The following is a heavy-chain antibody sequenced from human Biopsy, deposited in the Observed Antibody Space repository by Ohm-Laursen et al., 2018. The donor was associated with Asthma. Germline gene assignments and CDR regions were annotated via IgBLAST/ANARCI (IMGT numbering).Heavy chain of an antibody. Sequence: SRRLSCAASGFTFSDYYMSWIRQAPGKGLEWISYINGKSNSIEYADSVKGRFTISRDNAKNSLYLQMNSLRAEDTAVYYCARDSYSSGLYDDFESWGQGTLVTVSS. CDR3: ARDSYSSGLYDDFES. CDR1: GFTFSDYY. CDR2: INGKSNSI. D-gene: IGHD6-19*01. J-gene: IGHJ4*02. V-gene: IGHV3-11*01.